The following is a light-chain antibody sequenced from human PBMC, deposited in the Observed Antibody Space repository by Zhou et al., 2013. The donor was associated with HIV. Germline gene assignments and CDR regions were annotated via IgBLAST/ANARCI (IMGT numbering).Light chain of an antibody. J-gene: IGKJ4*01. V-gene: IGKV1-13*02. CDR2: DAS. CDR3: QKYDRAPLT. CDR1: QGISDA. Sequence: AIQLSQSPASLSASVGDRVTITCRATQGISDALAWYHHKPGKGPRLLMYDASTLESGVPSRFSGSVSGTDFTLTISSLQPEDVATYYCQKYDRAPLTFGGGTKVEIK.